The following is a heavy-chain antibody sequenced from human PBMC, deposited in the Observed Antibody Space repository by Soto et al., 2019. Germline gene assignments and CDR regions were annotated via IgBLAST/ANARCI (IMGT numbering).Heavy chain of an antibody. J-gene: IGHJ4*02. Sequence: NPSETLSLTCGVSGYSLTSVYHWGWIRQPPGKGLEWIGTIYHSGTTYYNPSLMSRVTMSVDTSKNQFSLKVTSATAADTAVYFCVRVYGRSSCFFDSWGQGTLVTVSS. CDR3: VRVYGRSSCFFDS. CDR2: IYHSGTT. D-gene: IGHD6-6*01. V-gene: IGHV4-38-2*01. CDR1: GYSLTSVYH.